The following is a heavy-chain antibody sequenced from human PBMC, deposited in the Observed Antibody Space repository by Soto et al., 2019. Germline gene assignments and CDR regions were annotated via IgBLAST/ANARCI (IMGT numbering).Heavy chain of an antibody. CDR2: FYHSGTD. J-gene: IGHJ4*02. CDR3: LGLGRLHDSSGYYRPNLGF. CDR1: GGSDSSDGSY. Sequence: SETLSLTCSVSGGSDSSDGSYWAWIRQHPGEGLQWLGHFYHSGTDYYCPSLWSRSCISVPSSRQQFALRLSSVTAADTALYFCLGLGRLHDSSGYYRPNLGFWGKGTRATVT. D-gene: IGHD3-22*01. V-gene: IGHV4-31*03.